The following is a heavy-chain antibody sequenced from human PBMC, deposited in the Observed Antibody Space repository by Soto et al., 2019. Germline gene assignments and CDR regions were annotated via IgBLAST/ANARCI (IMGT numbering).Heavy chain of an antibody. V-gene: IGHV1-8*01. Sequence: QVQLVQSGAEVKKPGASVKVSCKASGYTFTSYDINWVRQATGQGLEWMGWMNPNSGNTGNAQKFKGRVPMTSDTSISTAYMELSSLRSEDTAVYYCARVFLDYGEQVDAFDIWGQGTMVTVSS. CDR2: MNPNSGNT. CDR1: GYTFTSYD. J-gene: IGHJ3*02. CDR3: ARVFLDYGEQVDAFDI. D-gene: IGHD4-17*01.